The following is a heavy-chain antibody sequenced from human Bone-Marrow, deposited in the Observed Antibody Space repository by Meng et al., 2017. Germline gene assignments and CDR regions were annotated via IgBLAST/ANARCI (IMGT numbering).Heavy chain of an antibody. J-gene: IGHJ4*02. CDR3: AKESAGHYDFWGGYPIFDY. CDR1: GFTFDDYA. CDR2: ISWNSGSI. V-gene: IGHV3-9*01. Sequence: GGSLRLSCAASGFTFDDYAMHWVRQAPGKGLEWVSGISWNSGSIGYADSVKGRFTISRDNAKNSLYLQMNSLRAEDTALYYCAKESAGHYDFWGGYPIFDYWGQGTLVTVSS. D-gene: IGHD3-3*01.